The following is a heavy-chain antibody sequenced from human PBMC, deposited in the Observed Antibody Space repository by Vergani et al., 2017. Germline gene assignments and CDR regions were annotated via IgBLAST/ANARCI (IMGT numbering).Heavy chain of an antibody. D-gene: IGHD2-21*02. J-gene: IGHJ3*02. Sequence: QVQLVESGGGVVQPGRSLRLSCAASGFTFSSYGMHWVRQAPGKGLEWVAVISYDGSNKYYADSVKGRFTISRDNAKNSLYLQMNSLRAEDTAVYYCAYIVVVTAITPLIHAFDIWGQGTMVTVSS. CDR3: AYIVVVTAITPLIHAFDI. CDR1: GFTFSSYG. V-gene: IGHV3-30*03. CDR2: ISYDGSNK.